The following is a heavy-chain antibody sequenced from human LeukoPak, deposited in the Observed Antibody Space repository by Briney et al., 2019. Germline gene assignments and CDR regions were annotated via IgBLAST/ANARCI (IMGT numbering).Heavy chain of an antibody. CDR1: GYTFTSYA. CDR3: ARGGIEERPMRVVDWFDP. V-gene: IGHV7-4-1*02. D-gene: IGHD6-13*01. Sequence: ASVKVSCKASGYTFTSYAMNWVRQAPGQGLEWMGWINTNTGNPTYAQGFTGRFVFSLDTSVSTAYLQISSLKAEDTAVYYCARGGIEERPMRVVDWFDPWGQGTLVTVSS. J-gene: IGHJ5*02. CDR2: INTNTGNP.